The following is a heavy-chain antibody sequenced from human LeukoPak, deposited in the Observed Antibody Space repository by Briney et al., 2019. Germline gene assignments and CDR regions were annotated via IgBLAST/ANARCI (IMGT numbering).Heavy chain of an antibody. CDR3: AQDGTTTRYNWFDS. Sequence: GGSLRLSCAASGFTFSSYAMSWVRQAPGEGLEWVSAISGSGGSTYYADSVKGRFTISRDNSKNTLYLQMNSLRAEDTAIYYCAQDGTTTRYNWFDSWGQGTLVTVSS. J-gene: IGHJ5*01. D-gene: IGHD1-7*01. V-gene: IGHV3-23*01. CDR1: GFTFSSYA. CDR2: ISGSGGST.